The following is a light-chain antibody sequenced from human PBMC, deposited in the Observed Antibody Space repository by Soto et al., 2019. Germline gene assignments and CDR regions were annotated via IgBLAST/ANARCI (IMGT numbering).Light chain of an antibody. CDR1: QSVSSSY. CDR3: HQYGNSPWT. CDR2: GVS. V-gene: IGKV3-20*01. J-gene: IGKJ1*01. Sequence: EIVLTQSPGTLSLSPGKRATLSCRASQSVSSSYLAWYQQKPGQAPRLLIHGVSSRATGIPDRFSGSGSGTDFTLTISRLEPEDFAVCYCHQYGNSPWTFGQGTKVDIK.